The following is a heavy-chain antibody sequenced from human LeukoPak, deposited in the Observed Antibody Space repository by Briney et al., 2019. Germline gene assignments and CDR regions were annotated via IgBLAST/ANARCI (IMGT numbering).Heavy chain of an antibody. CDR3: ARGGEWLRSPIDY. J-gene: IGHJ4*02. Sequence: GGSLRLSCAASGFTFSSYWMHRVRQAPGKGLVWVSRINSDESSTNYADSVKGRFTISRDNAKNTLYLQMNSLSAEDTAVYYCARGGEWLRSPIDYWGQGTLVTVSS. CDR2: INSDESST. CDR1: GFTFSSYW. D-gene: IGHD5-12*01. V-gene: IGHV3-74*01.